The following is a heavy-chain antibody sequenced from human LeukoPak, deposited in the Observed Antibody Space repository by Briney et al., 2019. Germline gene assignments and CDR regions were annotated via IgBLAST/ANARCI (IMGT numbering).Heavy chain of an antibody. CDR1: GFTFRNYV. V-gene: IGHV3-30*18. D-gene: IGHD2-15*01. CDR3: GKFMGRYCSGGSCYFDY. Sequence: GGSLRLSCAASGFTFRNYVIHWVRQAPGKGLEWVAVTSSDLNVKLYADSVKGRFTISRDNSKNTLYLQMNSLRAEDTAVYYCGKFMGRYCSGGSCYFDYWGQGTLVTVSS. J-gene: IGHJ4*02. CDR2: TSSDLNVK.